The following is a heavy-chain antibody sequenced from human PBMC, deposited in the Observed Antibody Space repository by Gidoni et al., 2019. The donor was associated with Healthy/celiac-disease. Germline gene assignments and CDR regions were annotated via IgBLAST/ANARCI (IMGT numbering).Heavy chain of an antibody. Sequence: EVQLVESGGGLVKPGGSLRLSCAASGFTFRTYSMNWVRQAPGKGLEWVSSISSSSTYIFYADSVKGRFTISRDNAKNSLYLQMNSLRAEDTAMYYCARDPYCGGDCYSTSIDYWGQGTLVSVSS. CDR3: ARDPYCGGDCYSTSIDY. D-gene: IGHD2-21*02. CDR2: ISSSSTYI. J-gene: IGHJ4*02. V-gene: IGHV3-21*01. CDR1: GFTFRTYS.